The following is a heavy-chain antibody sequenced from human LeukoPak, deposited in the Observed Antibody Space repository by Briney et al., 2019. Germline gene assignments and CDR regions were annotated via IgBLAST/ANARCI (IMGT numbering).Heavy chain of an antibody. D-gene: IGHD6-19*01. CDR2: ISYDGSNK. V-gene: IGHV3-30*03. J-gene: IGHJ5*02. Sequence: PGGSLRLSCAASRFTFSNYEMHWVRQAPGKGLDGVAVISYDGSNKYYADSVKGRFTTSRDNGKNTLYLQMNNVRGEDTAIYYCARGVDSGWYEMGWFDPWGQGTLVTVSS. CDR3: ARGVDSGWYEMGWFDP. CDR1: RFTFSNYE.